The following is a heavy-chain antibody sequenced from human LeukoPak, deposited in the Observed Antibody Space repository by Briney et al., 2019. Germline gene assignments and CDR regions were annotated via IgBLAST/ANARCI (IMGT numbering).Heavy chain of an antibody. Sequence: GGSLRLSCAASGFTFSNYWMHWVRQAPGKGLVWVSRINTDGSSTNYADSVKGRFTISRDNAKNTVYLQMNSLRAEDTAVYYCTRFLFYYDSSGYYDYFDYWGQGTLVTVSS. CDR3: TRFLFYYDSSGYYDYFDY. CDR2: INTDGSST. V-gene: IGHV3-74*01. J-gene: IGHJ4*02. CDR1: GFTFSNYW. D-gene: IGHD3-22*01.